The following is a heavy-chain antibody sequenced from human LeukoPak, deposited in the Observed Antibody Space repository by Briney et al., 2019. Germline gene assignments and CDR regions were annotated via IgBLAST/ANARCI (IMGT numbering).Heavy chain of an antibody. V-gene: IGHV3-9*01. Sequence: GGSLRLSCAASGFTFDDYAMHWVRQAPGKGLEWVSGISWNSGSIGYADSVKGRFTISRDNAKNSLYLQMNSLRAEDTALYYCAKDGSSGWFDAFGIWGQGTMVTVSS. J-gene: IGHJ3*02. D-gene: IGHD6-19*01. CDR1: GFTFDDYA. CDR2: ISWNSGSI. CDR3: AKDGSSGWFDAFGI.